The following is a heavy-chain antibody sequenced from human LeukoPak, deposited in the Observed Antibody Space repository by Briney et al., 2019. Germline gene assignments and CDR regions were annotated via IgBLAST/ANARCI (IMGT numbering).Heavy chain of an antibody. CDR2: IIPIFGTA. CDR1: GGTFSSYA. D-gene: IGHD3-10*01. J-gene: IGHJ5*02. Sequence: SVKVSCKASGGTFSSYAISWVRQAPGQGLEWMGGIIPIFGTANYAQKFQGRVTITADESTSTAYMELSSLRSEDTAVYYCARDLVRGDIMEDWFDPWGQGTLVTVSS. CDR3: ARDLVRGDIMEDWFDP. V-gene: IGHV1-69*13.